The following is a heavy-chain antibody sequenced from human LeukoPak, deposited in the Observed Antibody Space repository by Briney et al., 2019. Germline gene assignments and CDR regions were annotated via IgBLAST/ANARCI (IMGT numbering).Heavy chain of an antibody. D-gene: IGHD3-10*01. CDR2: IADSGIT. J-gene: IGHJ6*02. CDR1: GGAFGSYH. CDR3: ARHRSPYYNGLGV. V-gene: IGHV4-59*08. Sequence: SETLSLTCTVSGGAFGSYHWSWIRQPPGEGLEWIGYIADSGITNYEPSLESRVTISADASTNEVSLRLPSVTAADTAVYYCARHRSPYYNGLGVWGQGTTVTVSS.